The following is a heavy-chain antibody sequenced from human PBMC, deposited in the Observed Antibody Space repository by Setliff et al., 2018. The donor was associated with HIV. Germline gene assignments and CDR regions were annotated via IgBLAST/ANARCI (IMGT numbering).Heavy chain of an antibody. CDR3: ARPKLGGGGGSHFDY. CDR1: GVSISSTNSY. Sequence: SETLSLTCTVSGVSISSTNSYWGWIRQPPGKGLEWIGNVVYTGHTYYNPALKSRLIISVETSKNQFSLKLTSVTAADTAVYYGARPKLGGGGGSHFDYWGQGALVTVSS. CDR2: VVYTGHT. D-gene: IGHD3-16*01. J-gene: IGHJ4*02. V-gene: IGHV4-39*01.